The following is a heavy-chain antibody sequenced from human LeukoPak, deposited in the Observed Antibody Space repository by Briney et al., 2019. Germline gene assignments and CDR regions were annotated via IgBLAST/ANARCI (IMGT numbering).Heavy chain of an antibody. Sequence: SETLSLTCTVSGGSISSSSYYWGWIRQPPGKGLEWIGSIYYSGSTYYNPSLKSRVTISVDTSKNQFSLKLSSVTAADTAVYYCASGYDILTGYRLYYFDYWGQGTLVTVSS. CDR1: GGSISSSSYY. J-gene: IGHJ4*02. D-gene: IGHD3-9*01. CDR3: ASGYDILTGYRLYYFDY. CDR2: IYYSGST. V-gene: IGHV4-39*01.